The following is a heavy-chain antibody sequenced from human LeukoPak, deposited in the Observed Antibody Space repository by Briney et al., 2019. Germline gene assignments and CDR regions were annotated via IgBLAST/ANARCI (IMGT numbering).Heavy chain of an antibody. J-gene: IGHJ4*02. CDR1: GYTFTSYY. CDR2: INPSGGST. V-gene: IGHV1-46*01. D-gene: IGHD6-19*01. Sequence: ASVKVSCKASGYTFTSYYMHWVRQAPGQGLEWMGIINPSGGSTSYAQKFQGRVTMTRDMSTSTAYMELSSLRSEDTAVYYCARYYSGWYYFDYWGQGTLVTVSS. CDR3: ARYYSGWYYFDY.